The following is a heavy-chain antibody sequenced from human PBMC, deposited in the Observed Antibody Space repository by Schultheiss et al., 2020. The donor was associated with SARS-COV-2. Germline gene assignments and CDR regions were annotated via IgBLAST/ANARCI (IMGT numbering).Heavy chain of an antibody. CDR2: SNSDGSST. J-gene: IGHJ4*02. CDR1: GFTFGDYA. V-gene: IGHV3-23*03. Sequence: GGSLRLSCTASGFTFGDYAMSWVRQAPGKGLEWVSHSNSDGSSTSYADSVKGRFTISRDNSKNTLYLQMNSLRAEDTAVYYCAKDKITMVRGVIVLFDYWGQGTLVTVSS. D-gene: IGHD3-10*01. CDR3: AKDKITMVRGVIVLFDY.